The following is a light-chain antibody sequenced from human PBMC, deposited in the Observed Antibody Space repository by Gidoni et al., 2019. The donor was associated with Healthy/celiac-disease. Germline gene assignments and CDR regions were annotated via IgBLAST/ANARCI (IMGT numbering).Light chain of an antibody. V-gene: IGKV1-39*01. J-gene: IGKJ1*01. Sequence: DIQMTQSPSSLSASVGDRVTITCRASQSISSYLNWHQQKPGKAPKLLIYAASSLQSGVPSRFRGSGSGTDFTLTISSLQPEDFATYYCQQSYSTPQTFGQGTKVEIK. CDR1: QSISSY. CDR3: QQSYSTPQT. CDR2: AAS.